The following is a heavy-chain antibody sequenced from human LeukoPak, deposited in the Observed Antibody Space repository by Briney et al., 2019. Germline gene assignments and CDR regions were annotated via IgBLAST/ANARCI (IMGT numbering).Heavy chain of an antibody. J-gene: IGHJ4*02. CDR3: ARGNDYYDSSGYYY. V-gene: IGHV3-7*02. CDR1: GFTFTNYC. D-gene: IGHD3-22*01. Sequence: PGGSLRLSCAASGFTFTNYCMSWVRQAPGKGLEWVANIKQDGSEKYYVDSVKGRFTITRDNARNSAYLQMNSLRAEDTAVYYCARGNDYYDSSGYYYWGQGTLVTVSS. CDR2: IKQDGSEK.